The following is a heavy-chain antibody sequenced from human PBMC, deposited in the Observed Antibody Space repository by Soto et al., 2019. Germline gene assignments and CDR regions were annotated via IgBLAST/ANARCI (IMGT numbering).Heavy chain of an antibody. D-gene: IGHD2-2*01. V-gene: IGHV4-31*03. J-gene: IGHJ6*02. CDR3: SRLGEDCSRTSGSLGYYYAMDV. CDR1: GGSISSGGYY. CDR2: IYYSGRT. Sequence: QVQLQESGPGLVKPSQTLSLTCSVSGGSISSGGYYWSWIRQHPGQGLEWIGYIYYSGRTFDNPSLNSRVSISVDTSKSQFSLKLSSVTAADAGVYYCSRLGEDCSRTSGSLGYYYAMDVWGQGTTVTVSS.